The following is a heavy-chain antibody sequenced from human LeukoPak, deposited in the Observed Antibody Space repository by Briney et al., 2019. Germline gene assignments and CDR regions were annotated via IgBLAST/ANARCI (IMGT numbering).Heavy chain of an antibody. CDR1: GGSISSGSYY. V-gene: IGHV4-61*02. Sequence: PSQTLSLTCTVSGGSISSGSYYWSWIRQPAGKGLEWIGRIYTSGSTNYNPSLKSRVTIPVDTSKNQFSLKLSSVTAADTAVYYCARGPATAKNWFDPWGQGTLVTVSS. J-gene: IGHJ5*02. CDR2: IYTSGST. D-gene: IGHD2-2*01. CDR3: ARGPATAKNWFDP.